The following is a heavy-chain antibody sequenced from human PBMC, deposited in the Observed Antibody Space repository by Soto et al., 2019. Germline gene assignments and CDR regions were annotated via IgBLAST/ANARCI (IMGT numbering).Heavy chain of an antibody. D-gene: IGHD2-2*01. CDR1: GGSISRGGYS. CDR3: ARVPHY. J-gene: IGHJ4*02. V-gene: IGHV4-30-2*01. CDR2: IYHSGPT. Sequence: QLQLQESGSGLVKPSQTLSLTCAVSGGSISRGGYSWSWTRQPPGKGLEWIGYIYHSGPTYYNPSLKSRVTISVDRSKNQFSLKLSSVTAADTAVYYRARVPHYWGQGTLVTVSS.